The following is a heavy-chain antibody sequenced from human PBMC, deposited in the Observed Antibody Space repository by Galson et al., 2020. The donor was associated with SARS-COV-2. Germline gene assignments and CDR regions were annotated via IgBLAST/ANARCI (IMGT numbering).Heavy chain of an antibody. J-gene: IGHJ4*02. D-gene: IGHD6-19*01. CDR3: SRDSGSLKAGAGTGGFDY. V-gene: IGHV3-53*01. Sequence: GGSLRLSCAASGFTVSSNYMSWVRQAPGKGLEWVSVIYSGGSTYYADSVKGRFTISRDNSKKTLYLQMNSLRAEDTAVYYCSRDSGSLKAGAGTGGFDYWGQGTLVTVSS. CDR2: IYSGGST. CDR1: GFTVSSNY.